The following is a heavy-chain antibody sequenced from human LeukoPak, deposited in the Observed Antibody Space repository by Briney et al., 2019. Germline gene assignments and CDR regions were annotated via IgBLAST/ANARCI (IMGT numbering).Heavy chain of an antibody. D-gene: IGHD2-2*01. Sequence: EASVKVSCKASGYTFTSYDINWVRQATGQGLEWMGWMNPNSGNTSYAQKFQGRVTMTRDTSTSTVYMELSSLRSEDTAVYYCAREGGPYCSSTSCPDQYYYYYGMDVWGQGTTVTVSS. V-gene: IGHV1-8*01. J-gene: IGHJ6*02. CDR2: MNPNSGNT. CDR1: GYTFTSYD. CDR3: AREGGPYCSSTSCPDQYYYYYGMDV.